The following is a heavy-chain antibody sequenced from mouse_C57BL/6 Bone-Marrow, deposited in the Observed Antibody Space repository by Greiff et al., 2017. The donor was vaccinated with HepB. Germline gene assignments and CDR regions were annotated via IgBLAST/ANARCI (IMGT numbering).Heavy chain of an antibody. J-gene: IGHJ2*01. CDR2: MLPGSGST. CDR1: GYTFTGYW. D-gene: IGHD1-1*01. CDR3: ASLLLRYYFDY. V-gene: IGHV1-9*01. Sequence: QVQLQQSGAELMKPGASVKLSCKAPGYTFTGYWIEWVKQRPGHGLEWIGEMLPGSGSTNYNEKFKGKATLTADTSTNTAYMQLSSLTTEDSAIYYCASLLLRYYFDYWGQGTTLTVSS.